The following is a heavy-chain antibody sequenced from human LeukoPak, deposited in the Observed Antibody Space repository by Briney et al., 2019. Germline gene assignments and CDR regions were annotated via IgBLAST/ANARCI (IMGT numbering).Heavy chain of an antibody. J-gene: IGHJ4*02. CDR2: ISYDGSNK. V-gene: IGHV3-30*18. Sequence: GGSLRLSCAASGFTFSSYGMPWVRQAPGKGLEWVAVISYDGSNKSYADSVKGRFTISRNNSKNTLYLQMNSLRAEDTAVYYCAKGSGPSFSNPHFDYWGQGTLVTVSS. CDR1: GFTFSSYG. D-gene: IGHD4-11*01. CDR3: AKGSGPSFSNPHFDY.